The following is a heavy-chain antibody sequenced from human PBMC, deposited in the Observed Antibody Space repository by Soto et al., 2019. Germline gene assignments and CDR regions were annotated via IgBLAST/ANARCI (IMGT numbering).Heavy chain of an antibody. V-gene: IGHV3-73*01. CDR1: GFTFIGSA. Sequence: GGSLRLSCAASGFTFIGSAMHWVRQASGKWLEWVGRIRSKANSYATAYAASVKGRFTIARDDSKNTAYLQMNSLKTEDTAVYYCTRLARLGGRDAFDIWGPGXMVTV. D-gene: IGHD2-15*01. J-gene: IGHJ3*02. CDR2: IRSKANSYAT. CDR3: TRLARLGGRDAFDI.